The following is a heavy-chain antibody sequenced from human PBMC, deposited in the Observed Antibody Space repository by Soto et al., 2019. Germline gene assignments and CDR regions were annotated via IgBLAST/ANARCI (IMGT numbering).Heavy chain of an antibody. CDR1: GFTFTSSA. J-gene: IGHJ4*02. CDR3: AADSDNDYYDSSGYYLDY. CDR2: IVVGSGNT. D-gene: IGHD3-22*01. V-gene: IGHV1-58*01. Sequence: ASVKVSCKASGFTFTSSAVQWVRQARGQRLEWIGWIVVGSGNTNYAQKFQERVTITRDMSKSTAYMELSSLRSEDTAVYYCAADSDNDYYDSSGYYLDYWGQGTLVTVSS.